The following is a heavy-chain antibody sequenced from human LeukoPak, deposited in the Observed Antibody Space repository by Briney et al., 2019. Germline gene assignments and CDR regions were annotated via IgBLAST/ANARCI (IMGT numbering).Heavy chain of an antibody. Sequence: SQTLSLTCAVSGGSISSGGYSWSWFRQPPGKGLEWIGYIYHSGSTNYNPSLKSRVTISVDTSKNQFSLKLSSVTAADTAVYYCASADQRPRHWFDPWGQGTLVTVSS. CDR3: ASADQRPRHWFDP. J-gene: IGHJ5*02. CDR2: IYHSGST. CDR1: GGSISSGGYS. V-gene: IGHV4-30-2*01. D-gene: IGHD1-1*01.